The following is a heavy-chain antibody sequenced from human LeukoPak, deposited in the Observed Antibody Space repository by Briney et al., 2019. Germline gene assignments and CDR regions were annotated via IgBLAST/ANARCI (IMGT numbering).Heavy chain of an antibody. CDR2: ISGSGGST. Sequence: PGGSLRLSCAASGFTFSSYAMSWVRQAPGKGLEWVSAISGSGGSTYYADSVKRRFTISRDNSKNTLYLQMNSLRAEDTAVYYCAKVYDYYDSSGSKRYFDYWGQGTLVTVSS. CDR3: AKVYDYYDSSGSKRYFDY. CDR1: GFTFSSYA. V-gene: IGHV3-23*01. D-gene: IGHD3-22*01. J-gene: IGHJ4*02.